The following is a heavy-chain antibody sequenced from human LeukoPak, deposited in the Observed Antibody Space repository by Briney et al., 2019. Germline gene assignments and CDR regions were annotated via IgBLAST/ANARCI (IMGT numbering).Heavy chain of an antibody. D-gene: IGHD1-26*01. CDR3: ARVGAGLFGPVIPPDFDY. V-gene: IGHV3-43*01. J-gene: IGHJ4*02. CDR2: ISWDGGST. CDR1: GFTFDDYT. Sequence: PGGSLRLSCAASGFTFDDYTMHWVRQAPGKGLEWVSLISWDGGSTYYADSVKGRFTISRDNAKNSLYLQMNSLRAEDTAVYYCARVGAGLFGPVIPPDFDYWGQGTLVTVSS.